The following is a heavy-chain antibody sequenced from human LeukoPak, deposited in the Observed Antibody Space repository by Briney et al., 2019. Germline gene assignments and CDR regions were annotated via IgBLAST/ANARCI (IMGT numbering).Heavy chain of an antibody. V-gene: IGHV4-34*01. CDR1: GGSFSGYY. CDR3: AKSNGYGLVDI. Sequence: PSETLSLTCAVYGGSFSGYYWSWIRQPPGKGLEWIGEINHSGSTNYNPSLKSRVTISVDTSRNQFSLKLNSVTAADTAVYYCAKSNGYGLVDIWGQGTMVTVSS. D-gene: IGHD3-10*01. CDR2: INHSGST. J-gene: IGHJ3*02.